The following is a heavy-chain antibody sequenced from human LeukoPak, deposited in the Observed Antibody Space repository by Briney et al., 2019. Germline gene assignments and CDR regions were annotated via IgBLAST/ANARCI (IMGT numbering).Heavy chain of an antibody. D-gene: IGHD6-13*01. CDR2: IYTSGST. CDR3: ARGRGSSWYYFDS. Sequence: KPSETLSLTCTVSGGSISSYYWSWIRQPAWKGREWIGRIYTSGSTNYNPSLKGRVTMTVDTSKNQFSLNLSSVTAADTAVYYCARGRGSSWYYFDSWGQGTLVTVSS. V-gene: IGHV4-4*07. CDR1: GGSISSYY. J-gene: IGHJ4*02.